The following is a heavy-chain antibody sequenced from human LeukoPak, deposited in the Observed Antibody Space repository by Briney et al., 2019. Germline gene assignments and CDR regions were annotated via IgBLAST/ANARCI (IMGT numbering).Heavy chain of an antibody. CDR3: ARLVRGVIMNFSFDY. CDR1: GGSISSSSYY. D-gene: IGHD3-10*01. V-gene: IGHV4-39*07. CDR2: IYYSGST. Sequence: PSETLSLTCTVSGGSISSSSYYWGWIRQPPGKGLEWIGSIYYSGSTYYNPSLKSRVTISVDTSKNQFSLKLSSVTAADTAVYYCARLVRGVIMNFSFDYWGQGTLVTVSS. J-gene: IGHJ4*02.